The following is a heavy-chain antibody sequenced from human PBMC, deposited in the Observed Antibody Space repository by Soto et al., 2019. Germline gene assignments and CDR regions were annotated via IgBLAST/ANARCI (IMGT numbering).Heavy chain of an antibody. V-gene: IGHV4-30-2*01. CDR2: IYHSGST. CDR3: ARNLDFWSGSWFDP. Sequence: LRLSCAASGFTFSSYSMNWIRQPPGKGLEWIGYIYHSGSTYYNPSLKSRVTISVDRSKNQFSLKLSSVTAADTAVYYCARNLDFWSGSWFDPWGQGTLVTVSS. J-gene: IGHJ5*02. D-gene: IGHD3-3*01. CDR1: GFTFSSYS.